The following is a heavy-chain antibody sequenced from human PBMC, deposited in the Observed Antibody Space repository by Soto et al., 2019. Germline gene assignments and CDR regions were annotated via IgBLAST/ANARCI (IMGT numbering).Heavy chain of an antibody. D-gene: IGHD3-9*01. CDR1: GFTFSTYA. CDR2: ISGGGGST. J-gene: IGHJ4*02. Sequence: HPGGSLRLSCAASGFTFSTYAMSWVRQAPGKGLEWVSAISGGGGSTYYADSVKGRFSISRDNSNRMVYLQMGSLTAGDTAVYYCAKTETFNGYYNAFDYWGQGTRVTVS. CDR3: AKTETFNGYYNAFDY. V-gene: IGHV3-23*01.